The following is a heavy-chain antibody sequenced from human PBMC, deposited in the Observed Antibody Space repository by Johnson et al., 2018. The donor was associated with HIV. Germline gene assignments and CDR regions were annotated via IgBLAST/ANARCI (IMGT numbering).Heavy chain of an antibody. CDR2: INWNGGST. Sequence: VQLVESGGGLVQPGGSLRLSCAASGFTFDNFAMSWVRQAPGKGLEWVSGINWNGGSTSYADSVKGRFTISRDNAKTSLYLQMNSLRAEDTAVYYCARARWYLGGGSCCAFDIWGQGTMVTVSS. CDR3: ARARWYLGGGSCCAFDI. D-gene: IGHD2-15*01. V-gene: IGHV3-20*04. J-gene: IGHJ3*02. CDR1: GFTFDNFA.